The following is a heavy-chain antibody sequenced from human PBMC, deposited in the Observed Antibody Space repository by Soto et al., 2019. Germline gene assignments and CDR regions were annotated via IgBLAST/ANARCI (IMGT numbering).Heavy chain of an antibody. V-gene: IGHV4-39*01. D-gene: IGHD2-21*02. CDR1: GGSISSSSYY. Sequence: SETLSLTCTVSGGSISSSSYYWGWIRQPPGKGLEWIGSIYYSGSTYYNPSLKSRVTISVDTSKNQFSLKLSSVTAADTAVYYCASLGRVATLPGNYGMDVWGQGTTVTVSS. CDR3: ASLGRVATLPGNYGMDV. CDR2: IYYSGST. J-gene: IGHJ6*02.